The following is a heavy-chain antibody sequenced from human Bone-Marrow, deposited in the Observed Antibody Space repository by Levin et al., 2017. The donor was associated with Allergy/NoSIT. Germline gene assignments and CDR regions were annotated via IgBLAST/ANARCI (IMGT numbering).Heavy chain of an antibody. J-gene: IGHJ5*02. CDR1: GSTFSGYY. CDR2: ITPNTGGT. D-gene: IGHD3-10*01. V-gene: IGHV1-2*06. Sequence: AASVKVSCKASGSTFSGYYIHWVRQAPGQGLEWMGRITPNTGGTNSAQKFRGRVTMTRDTSISTVYIELRNLRSDDTAVYYCARDRGENWFDPWGQGTLVTVSS. CDR3: ARDRGENWFDP.